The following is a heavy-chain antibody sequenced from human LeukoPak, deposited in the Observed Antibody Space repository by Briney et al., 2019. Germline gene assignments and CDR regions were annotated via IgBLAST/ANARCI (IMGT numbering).Heavy chain of an antibody. CDR2: IISGSNTI. Sequence: PPGGSLRLSCAASGFPFSTYSMNWVRQAPGKGLEWVAYIISGSNTIYYSDSVKGRFTVSRDNAKNSLYLQMNSLRGEDTAVYYCVRAFAPAYCTGSSCPFDYWGQGSLVTVSS. CDR1: GFPFSTYS. J-gene: IGHJ4*02. D-gene: IGHD2-15*01. V-gene: IGHV3-48*01. CDR3: VRAFAPAYCTGSSCPFDY.